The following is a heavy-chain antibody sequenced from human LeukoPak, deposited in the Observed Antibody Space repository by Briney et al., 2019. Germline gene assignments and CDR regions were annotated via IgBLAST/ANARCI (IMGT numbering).Heavy chain of an antibody. V-gene: IGHV3-72*01. J-gene: IGHJ1*01. CDR3: ANFFGDSYGF. Sequence: GGSLRLSCAASGFTFSAHYMDWVRKAPGKGLEWVGRSRDRANSYTTEYATSVEGRFTISRDDSKNSLYLQMNRQKTEDTAVYYCANFFGDSYGFWGQGTPVTVSS. CDR2: SRDRANSYTT. CDR1: GFTFSAHY. D-gene: IGHD5-18*01.